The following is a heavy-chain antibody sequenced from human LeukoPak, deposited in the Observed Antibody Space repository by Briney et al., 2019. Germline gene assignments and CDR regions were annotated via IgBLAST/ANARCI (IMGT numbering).Heavy chain of an antibody. J-gene: IGHJ4*02. CDR2: ISASGGST. CDR3: ARYYYDSTTRAYYFDY. D-gene: IGHD3-22*01. CDR1: GFTFSTYA. V-gene: IGHV3-23*01. Sequence: PGGSLRVSCAASGFTFSTYAMSWVRQAPGKGLEWVSAISASGGSTNYADSVKGRFTISRDNSKNTLYLLMDSLRAEDTAVYYCARYYYDSTTRAYYFDYWGQGTLVTVSS.